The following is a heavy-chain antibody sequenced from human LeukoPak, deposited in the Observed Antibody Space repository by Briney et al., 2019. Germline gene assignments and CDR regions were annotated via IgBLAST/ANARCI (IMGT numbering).Heavy chain of an antibody. J-gene: IGHJ4*02. Sequence: GGSLRLSCAASGVTFDDYGMSWVRQAPGKGLEWVSGINWNGGSTGYADSVKGRFTISRDNAKNSLYLQMNSLRAEDTAVYYCARGYYDSSGYPVSPDYWGQGTLVTVSS. CDR3: ARGYYDSSGYPVSPDY. CDR1: GVTFDDYG. V-gene: IGHV3-20*04. CDR2: INWNGGST. D-gene: IGHD3-22*01.